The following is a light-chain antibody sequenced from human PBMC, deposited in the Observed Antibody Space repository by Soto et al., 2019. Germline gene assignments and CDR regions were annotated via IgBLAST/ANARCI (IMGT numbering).Light chain of an antibody. CDR2: DSS. Sequence: QSVLTQPPSVSGAPGQRVTISCTGSTSNIGAGYDVHWYQQLPGKAPKLLISDSSNRPSGVPDRFSGSKSGTSASLAITGLQAEDEADYYCQSYDSSLSGYWVFGGGTKVTVL. J-gene: IGLJ3*02. CDR3: QSYDSSLSGYWV. V-gene: IGLV1-40*01. CDR1: TSNIGAGYD.